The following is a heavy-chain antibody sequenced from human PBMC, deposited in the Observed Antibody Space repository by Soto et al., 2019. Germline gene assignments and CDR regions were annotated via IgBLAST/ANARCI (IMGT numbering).Heavy chain of an antibody. CDR3: ARDKITGLFDY. CDR2: INHSGST. J-gene: IGHJ4*02. V-gene: IGHV4-34*01. CDR1: GGSVSGYY. D-gene: IGHD2-8*02. Sequence: TLSLTCAVYGGSVSGYYWTWIRQPPGAGLEWIGEINHSGSTNYNPSLKGRVTISVDTSKNQFSLKLTSVTAADTTVYYCARDKITGLFDYWGQGTLVTVSS.